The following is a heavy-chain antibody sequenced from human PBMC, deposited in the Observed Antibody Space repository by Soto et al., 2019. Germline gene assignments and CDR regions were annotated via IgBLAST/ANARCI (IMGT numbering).Heavy chain of an antibody. CDR1: GFTFSDYY. D-gene: IGHD3-3*01. CDR2: ISSSGSTI. J-gene: IGHJ6*03. CDR3: ARVAHPLRFLEWLPHYYYYMDV. Sequence: GGSLRLSCAASGFTFSDYYMSWIRQAPGKGLEWVSYISSSGSTIYYADSVKGRFTISRDNAKNSLYLQMNSLRAEDTAVYYCARVAHPLRFLEWLPHYYYYMDVWGKGTTVTVSS. V-gene: IGHV3-11*01.